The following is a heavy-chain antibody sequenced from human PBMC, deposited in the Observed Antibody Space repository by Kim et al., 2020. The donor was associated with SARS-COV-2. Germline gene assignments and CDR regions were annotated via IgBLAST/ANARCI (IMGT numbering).Heavy chain of an antibody. CDR1: GGSISSSSYY. D-gene: IGHD5-18*01. CDR2: IYYSGST. Sequence: SETLSLTCTVSGGSISSSSYYWGWIRQPPGKGLEWIGSIYYSGSTYYNPSLKSRVTISVDTSKNQFSLKLSSVTAADTAVYYCARLKGYSYRASFYYGMDVWGQGTTVTVSS. CDR3: ARLKGYSYRASFYYGMDV. J-gene: IGHJ6*02. V-gene: IGHV4-39*01.